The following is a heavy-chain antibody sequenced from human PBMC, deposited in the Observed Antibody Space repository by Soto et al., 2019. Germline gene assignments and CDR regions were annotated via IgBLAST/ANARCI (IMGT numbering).Heavy chain of an antibody. CDR2: ISSSSSYI. Sequence: GGSLRLSCAASGFTFSSDSMNWVRQAPGKGLEWVSSISSSSSYIYYADSVKGRFTISRDNAKNSLYLQMNSLRAEDTAVYYCARWKDGSGSYFDYWGQGTLVTV. J-gene: IGHJ4*02. V-gene: IGHV3-21*01. CDR3: ARWKDGSGSYFDY. CDR1: GFTFSSDS. D-gene: IGHD3-10*01.